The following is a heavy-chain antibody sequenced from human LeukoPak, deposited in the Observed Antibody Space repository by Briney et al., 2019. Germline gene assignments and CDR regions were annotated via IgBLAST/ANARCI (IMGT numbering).Heavy chain of an antibody. J-gene: IGHJ6*03. CDR1: GGTFSSYA. V-gene: IGHV1-69*05. CDR2: IIPIFGTA. Sequence: GASVKVSCKASGGTFSSYAISWVRQAPGQGLEWMGGIIPIFGTANYAQKFQGRVTITRNTSISTAYMELSSLRSEDTAVYFCARELRGGYYYYYMDVWGKGTTVTVSS. D-gene: IGHD3-16*01. CDR3: ARELRGGYYYYYMDV.